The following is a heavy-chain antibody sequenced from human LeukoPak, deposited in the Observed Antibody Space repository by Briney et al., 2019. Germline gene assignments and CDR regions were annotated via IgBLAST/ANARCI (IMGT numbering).Heavy chain of an antibody. D-gene: IGHD1-26*01. CDR3: ATTTIRLGY. CDR2: VYHTGTT. Sequence: SETLSLTCSVSGDSISNSTYYWGWIRQPPGKGLEWIGTVYHTGTTYYSPSLNSRVTISVDTSKNQFSLRLKTVTAADTAVYYCATTTIRLGYWGQGTLVTVSS. CDR1: GDSISNSTYY. V-gene: IGHV4-39*07. J-gene: IGHJ4*02.